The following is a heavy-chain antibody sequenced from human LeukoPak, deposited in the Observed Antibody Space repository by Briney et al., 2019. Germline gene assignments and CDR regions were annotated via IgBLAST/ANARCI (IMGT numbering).Heavy chain of an antibody. J-gene: IGHJ6*02. V-gene: IGHV3-33*01. CDR3: AREILIPRTNMFGRVHYGMDV. CDR1: GFTFSTYG. D-gene: IGHD3-16*01. Sequence: GNSLRLSCAASGFTFSTYGIHWVRQAPGKGLEWVAVIWDEGSNRDYAESVKGRFTISRDNSKNALYLQMNSLRAEDTAVYYCAREILIPRTNMFGRVHYGMDVWGQGTTVTVSS. CDR2: IWDEGSNR.